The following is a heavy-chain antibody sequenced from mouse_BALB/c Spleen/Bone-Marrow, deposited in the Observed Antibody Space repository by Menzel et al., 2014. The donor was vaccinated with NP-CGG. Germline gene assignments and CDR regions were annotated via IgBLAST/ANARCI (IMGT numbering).Heavy chain of an antibody. J-gene: IGHJ3*01. CDR1: GYTFTNYY. Sequence: VQLQQSGAELVKPGASVKLSCKASGYTFTNYYMYWVKQRPGQGLEWTGEINPSNGGTNFNEKFKGTATLTVDKSSSTVYMQHSSLTSEDSAVYCCTRLGMFAYWGQGTLVTVSA. V-gene: IGHV1S81*02. CDR3: TRLGMFAY. CDR2: INPSNGGT. D-gene: IGHD4-1*01.